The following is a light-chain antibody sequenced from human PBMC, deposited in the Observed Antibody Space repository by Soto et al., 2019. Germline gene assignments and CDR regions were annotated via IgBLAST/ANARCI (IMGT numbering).Light chain of an antibody. CDR1: SSDVGGYNY. V-gene: IGLV2-14*01. CDR2: DVN. CDR3: SSSTGSSTHVL. Sequence: HSALTQPASVSGSPGQSITISCAGTSSDVGGYNYVSWYQQYPGKAPKLMIYDVNSRPSGVSNRFSGSKSGNTASLTISGLQAEDEAEYYCSSSTGSSTHVLFGGGTKLTVL. J-gene: IGLJ2*01.